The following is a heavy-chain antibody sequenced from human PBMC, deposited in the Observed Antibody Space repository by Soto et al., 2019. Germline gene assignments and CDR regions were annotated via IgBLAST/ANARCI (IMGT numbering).Heavy chain of an antibody. CDR2: IYSSGST. J-gene: IGHJ4*02. Sequence: QVQLQESGPGLVKPSQTLSLTCTVSGGSISSGGYHWSWIRQHPEKGLEWIGYIYSSGSTYYNPSLKSRVTLPVDPSKTQFALRLSSVTAADTALYYCARVLGYCSDGACYPDYWGQGTPVTGSS. CDR3: ARVLGYCSDGACYPDY. D-gene: IGHD2-15*01. CDR1: GGSISSGGYH. V-gene: IGHV4-31*03.